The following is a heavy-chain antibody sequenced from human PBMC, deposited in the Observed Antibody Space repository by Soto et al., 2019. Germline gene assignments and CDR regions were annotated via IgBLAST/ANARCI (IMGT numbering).Heavy chain of an antibody. CDR1: GDSISSSSYY. J-gene: IGHJ4*02. Sequence: SETLSLTCTVSGDSISSSSYYWGWIRQPPGKGLEWIGSIYYSGSTYYNPSLKSRVTISVDTSKNQFSLKLSSVTAADTAVYYCAGTVTTGYYFDYWGQGTLVTVSS. V-gene: IGHV4-39*01. CDR3: AGTVTTGYYFDY. D-gene: IGHD4-17*01. CDR2: IYYSGST.